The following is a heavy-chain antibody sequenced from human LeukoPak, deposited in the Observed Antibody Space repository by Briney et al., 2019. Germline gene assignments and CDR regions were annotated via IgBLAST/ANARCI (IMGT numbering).Heavy chain of an antibody. J-gene: IGHJ3*02. CDR1: GGSISSRYW. Sequence: SETLSLICAVSGGSISSRYWWNWVRQPPGKGLEWIGEISHSGSTNYNPSLKSRLSISLDTSKNQFSLNLSSVTAADTAVFYCARLGLTQDAFDIWGQGAMVTVSP. CDR2: ISHSGST. D-gene: IGHD1-26*01. V-gene: IGHV4-4*02. CDR3: ARLGLTQDAFDI.